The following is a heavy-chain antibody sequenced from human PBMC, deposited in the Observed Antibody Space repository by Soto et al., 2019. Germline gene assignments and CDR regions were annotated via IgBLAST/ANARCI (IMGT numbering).Heavy chain of an antibody. Sequence: SETLPRTCTVSGGSIGSGGYYWSWIRQHPRKGLEWIGYIYYSGSAYYNPSLKSRVTISVDTSKNQFSLKLSSVTAADTAVYYCARDYSGGWYRGGAFDIWGQGTMVTVSS. V-gene: IGHV4-31*03. J-gene: IGHJ3*02. CDR3: ARDYSGGWYRGGAFDI. CDR1: GGSIGSGGYY. D-gene: IGHD6-19*01. CDR2: IYYSGSA.